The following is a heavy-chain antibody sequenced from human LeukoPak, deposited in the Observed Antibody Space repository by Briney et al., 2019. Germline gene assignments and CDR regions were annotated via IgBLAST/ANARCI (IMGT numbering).Heavy chain of an antibody. CDR3: ARHTWQWLPFDD. Sequence: SETLSLTCTVSGGSINSSSYYWGWIRQPPGKGLEWIGSIYYSDSTYYNPSLKSRVTISVDSSKNQFSLKMTSVTAADTAIYYCARHTWQWLPFDDWGQGTQVTISS. J-gene: IGHJ4*02. CDR1: GGSINSSSYY. V-gene: IGHV4-39*07. D-gene: IGHD5-12*01. CDR2: IYYSDST.